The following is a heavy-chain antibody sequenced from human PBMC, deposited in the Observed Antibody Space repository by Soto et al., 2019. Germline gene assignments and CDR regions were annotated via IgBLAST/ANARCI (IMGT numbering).Heavy chain of an antibody. Sequence: GSLRLSCVASGFTFSDYSMNWVRQAPGKGLEWVSSISSSKNYIYCADSLEGRFSISRDNAQNSLYLQMNSLRVEDTAVYYCARRRGPERDCSVGSCYSRRDAFDIWGQGSMVTVSS. V-gene: IGHV3-21*01. CDR1: GFTFSDYS. CDR3: ARRRGPERDCSVGSCYSRRDAFDI. D-gene: IGHD2-15*01. CDR2: ISSSKNYI. J-gene: IGHJ3*02.